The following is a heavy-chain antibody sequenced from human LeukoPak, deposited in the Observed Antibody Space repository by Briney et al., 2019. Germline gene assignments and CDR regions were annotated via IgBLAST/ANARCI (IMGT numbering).Heavy chain of an antibody. Sequence: SETLSLTCTVSGGSISSYYWSWIRHPPGKGLEGIGYISYTGSTNYNPSLKSRVTISINTSNNQFSLKLSSVTAADTAVYYCATLGLVVPAASFDHWGQGTLVTVSS. V-gene: IGHV4-59*01. D-gene: IGHD2-2*01. J-gene: IGHJ4*02. CDR1: GGSISSYY. CDR3: ATLGLVVPAASFDH. CDR2: ISYTGST.